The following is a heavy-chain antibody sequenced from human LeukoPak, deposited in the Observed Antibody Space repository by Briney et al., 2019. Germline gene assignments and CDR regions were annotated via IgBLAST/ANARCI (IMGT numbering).Heavy chain of an antibody. D-gene: IGHD3-10*01. CDR3: ARDSHSLRWYL. V-gene: IGHV4-59*02. J-gene: IGHJ2*01. CDR1: GDFVRSYY. Sequence: SETLSLTCTVSGDFVRSYYWSWLRQPPGKGLEWIGYISYSGSTTYSPSLQSRVTISLDTSMKQFSLTLNSVTAADTAVYYCARDSHSLRWYLWGRGTLVTVSS. CDR2: ISYSGST.